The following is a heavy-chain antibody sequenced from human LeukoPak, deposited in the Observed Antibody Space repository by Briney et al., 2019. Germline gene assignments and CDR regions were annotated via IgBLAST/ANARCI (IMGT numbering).Heavy chain of an antibody. D-gene: IGHD5-12*01. J-gene: IGHJ4*02. CDR2: INQGGSMK. Sequence: GGSLRLSCAASGFSFRDFWMNCVRQAPGKGLEWVANINQGGSMKYYVDSVKGRFTISRDDAKSSLYVQMNSLRDEDTAVYYCARFGYSGWNLEYWGQGTLVTVSS. CDR3: ARFGYSGWNLEY. CDR1: GFSFRDFW. V-gene: IGHV3-7*01.